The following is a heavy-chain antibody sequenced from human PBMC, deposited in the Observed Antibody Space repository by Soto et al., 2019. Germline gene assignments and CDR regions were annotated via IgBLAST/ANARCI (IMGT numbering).Heavy chain of an antibody. CDR1: GFTFSSYA. D-gene: IGHD1-1*01. CDR2: ISGSGGST. CDR3: AKDRDNWNSAFDI. V-gene: IGHV3-23*01. Sequence: EVQLLESGGGSIQPGGSLRLSCAASGFTFSSYAMSWVRQAPGKGLEWVSAISGSGGSTYYADSVKGRFTISRDNSKNTLYLQMNSLRAEDTAVYYCAKDRDNWNSAFDIWGQGTMVTVSS. J-gene: IGHJ3*02.